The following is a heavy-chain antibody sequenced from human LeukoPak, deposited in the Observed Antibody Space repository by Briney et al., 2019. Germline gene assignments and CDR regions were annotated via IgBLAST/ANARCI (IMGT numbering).Heavy chain of an antibody. D-gene: IGHD3-10*01. CDR2: INPNSGGT. Sequence: ASVKVSCKASGYTFTGYYMHWVRQAPGPGLEWMGWINPNSGGTNYAQKFQGRVTMTRDTSISTAYMELSRLRSDDTAVYYCARAKSRGVIITSPLGYWGQGTLVTVSS. CDR1: GYTFTGYY. J-gene: IGHJ4*02. V-gene: IGHV1-2*02. CDR3: ARAKSRGVIITSPLGY.